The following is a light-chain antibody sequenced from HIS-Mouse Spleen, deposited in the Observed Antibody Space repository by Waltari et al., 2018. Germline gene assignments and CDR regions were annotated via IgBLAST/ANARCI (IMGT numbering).Light chain of an antibody. CDR2: EVS. CDR1: SSDVGGYNY. CDR3: CSYAGSYTGV. Sequence: QSALTQPASVSGSPGQSITISCTGTSSDVGGYNYVSWYQQHPGKAPKLMIYEVSKRPSGGPDRCSGSKSGNTASLTISGLQAEDEADYYCCSYAGSYTGVFGTGTKVTVL. J-gene: IGLJ1*01. V-gene: IGLV2-11*01.